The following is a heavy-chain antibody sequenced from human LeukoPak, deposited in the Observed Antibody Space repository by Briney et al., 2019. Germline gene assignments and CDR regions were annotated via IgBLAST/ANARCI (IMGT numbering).Heavy chain of an antibody. CDR1: GGSISSYY. V-gene: IGHV4-59*12. CDR2: IYHSGST. Sequence: SETLSLTCTVSGGSISSYYWSWIRQPPGKGLEWIGYIYHSGSTYYNPSLKSRVTISVDRSKNQFSLKLSSVTAADTAVYYCARGGGHDFWSGSYFDYWGQGTLVTVSS. CDR3: ARGGGHDFWSGSYFDY. J-gene: IGHJ4*02. D-gene: IGHD3-3*01.